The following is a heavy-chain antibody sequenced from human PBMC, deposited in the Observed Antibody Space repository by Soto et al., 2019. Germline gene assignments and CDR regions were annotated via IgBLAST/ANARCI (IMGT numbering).Heavy chain of an antibody. Sequence: SDTLYLTCTVSGDSISSGNYYWSWLRQPPGKGLEWIGYIYFSGSTYYNPSLKSRITISVDTSKNQFSLKLSSVTAADTAVYYCARLYYDTTEIWFDPWGQGTLVTVSS. D-gene: IGHD3-9*01. V-gene: IGHV4-30-4*02. CDR3: ARLYYDTTEIWFDP. CDR2: IYFSGST. J-gene: IGHJ5*02. CDR1: GDSISSGNYY.